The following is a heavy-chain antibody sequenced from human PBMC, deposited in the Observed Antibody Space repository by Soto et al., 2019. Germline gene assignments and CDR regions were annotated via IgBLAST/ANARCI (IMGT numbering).Heavy chain of an antibody. Sequence: QVQLVQSGAEVKKSGASVKVSCKASGYTFTNYAMHWVRQAPGQRLEWMGWINAGNGNTKYSQQFQGRVNITRDTSASTDYMELSRLRSEDTAVYYCARAAYCGTDSCSDAFDIWGQGTVVTVSS. D-gene: IGHD2-21*02. J-gene: IGHJ3*02. V-gene: IGHV1-3*01. CDR3: ARAAYCGTDSCSDAFDI. CDR2: INAGNGNT. CDR1: GYTFTNYA.